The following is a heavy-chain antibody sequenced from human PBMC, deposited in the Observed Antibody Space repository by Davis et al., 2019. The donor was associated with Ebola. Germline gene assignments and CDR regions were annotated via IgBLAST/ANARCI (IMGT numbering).Heavy chain of an antibody. CDR3: AKESDGYSSSWYLKAFDY. D-gene: IGHD6-13*01. CDR1: GFTFSSYG. V-gene: IGHV3-30*02. J-gene: IGHJ4*02. Sequence: PGGSLRLSCAASGFTFSSYGMHWVRQAPGKGLEWVAFIRYDGSNKYYADSVKGRFTISRDNSKNTLYLQMNSLRAEDTAVYYCAKESDGYSSSWYLKAFDYWGQGTLVTVSS. CDR2: IRYDGSNK.